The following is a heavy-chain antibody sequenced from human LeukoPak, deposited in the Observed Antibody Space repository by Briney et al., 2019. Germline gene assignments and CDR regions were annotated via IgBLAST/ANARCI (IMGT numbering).Heavy chain of an antibody. CDR1: GGTFTSYA. Sequence: SVKLSSTLSGGTFTSYAITCGPRAPGPQLKCMGRIIPIFGTANYAQKFQGRVTITTDESTSTAYMELSSLRSEDTAVYYCARDGGSGAYPYWGQGTLVTVSS. D-gene: IGHD2-15*01. V-gene: IGHV1-69*05. J-gene: IGHJ4*02. CDR2: IIPIFGTA. CDR3: ARDGGSGAYPY.